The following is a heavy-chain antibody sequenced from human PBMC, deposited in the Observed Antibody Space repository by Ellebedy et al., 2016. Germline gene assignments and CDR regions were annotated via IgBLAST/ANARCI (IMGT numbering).Heavy chain of an antibody. V-gene: IGHV3-11*05. Sequence: GRFTISRDNAKNSLYLQMNSLRAEDTAVYYCAREGGDRTMVRGVIISWGQGTLVTVSS. J-gene: IGHJ4*02. D-gene: IGHD3-10*01. CDR3: AREGGDRTMVRGVIIS.